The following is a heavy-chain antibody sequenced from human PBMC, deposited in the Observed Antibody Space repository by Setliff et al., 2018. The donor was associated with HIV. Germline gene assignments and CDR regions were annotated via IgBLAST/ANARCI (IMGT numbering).Heavy chain of an antibody. D-gene: IGHD3-10*01. J-gene: IGHJ3*02. Sequence: GESLKISCKGSGYSFPNYRIGWVRQMPGKGLEWMGIIYPDDSDTRYSPSFQGQVTISADKSISTAYLQWSSLKASDTAMYYCARIWFGAQDAFDIWGQGTVVTVS. CDR2: IYPDDSDT. V-gene: IGHV5-51*01. CDR1: GYSFPNYR. CDR3: ARIWFGAQDAFDI.